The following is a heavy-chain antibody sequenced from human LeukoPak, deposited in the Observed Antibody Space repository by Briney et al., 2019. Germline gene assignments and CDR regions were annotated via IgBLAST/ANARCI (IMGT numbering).Heavy chain of an antibody. Sequence: ASVKVSCKSSGGTFSSYAIIWVRQAPGQGLEWMGWINPNSGGTNYAQKFQGRVTMTRDTSISTAYMELSRLRSDDTAVYYCARPRGYSGYDWRLFDYWGQGTLVTVSS. D-gene: IGHD5-12*01. J-gene: IGHJ4*02. CDR3: ARPRGYSGYDWRLFDY. CDR1: GGTFSSYA. V-gene: IGHV1-2*02. CDR2: INPNSGGT.